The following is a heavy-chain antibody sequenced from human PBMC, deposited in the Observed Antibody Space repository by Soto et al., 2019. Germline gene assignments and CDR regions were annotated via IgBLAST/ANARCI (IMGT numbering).Heavy chain of an antibody. D-gene: IGHD3-9*01. CDR2: IIPILGIA. V-gene: IGHV1-69*08. J-gene: IGHJ6*02. CDR1: GGTFSSYT. CDR3: ARDPPVLRYFALYGMDV. Sequence: QVQLVQSGAEVKKPGSSVKVSCKASGGTFSSYTISWVRQAPGQGLEWMGRIIPILGIANYAQKFQGRVTITADKPTSTAYMELSSLRSEDTAVYYCARDPPVLRYFALYGMDVWGQGTTVTVSS.